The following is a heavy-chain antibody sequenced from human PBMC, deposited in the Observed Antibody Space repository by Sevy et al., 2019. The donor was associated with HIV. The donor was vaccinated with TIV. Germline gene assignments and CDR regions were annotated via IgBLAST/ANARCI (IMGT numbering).Heavy chain of an antibody. CDR2: IYRSGST. Sequence: SETLSLTCAVSGGSISSSNWWSWVRQPPGRGLEWIGEIYRSGSTNYNPSLKSRVTISVDKSKNQFSLKLSSVTAADTAVYYCARVSEGATQLAFDIWGQGTMVTVS. CDR3: ARVSEGATQLAFDI. D-gene: IGHD1-26*01. CDR1: GGSISSSNW. J-gene: IGHJ3*02. V-gene: IGHV4-4*02.